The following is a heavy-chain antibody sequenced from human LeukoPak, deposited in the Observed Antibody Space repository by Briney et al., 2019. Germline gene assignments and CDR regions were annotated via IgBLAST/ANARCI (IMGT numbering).Heavy chain of an antibody. CDR3: TRAHGPHAPSNIGWYDF. D-gene: IGHD4-11*01. V-gene: IGHV3-49*04. CDR1: GFTFGAYA. CDR2: IASKAYGGTP. Sequence: GGSLRLSCTGSGFTFGAYAVGWVRQAPGKVREWLGFIASKAYGGTPKYDASVKGRFTISRDDSKSVAYLQMNSPETDDTAVYYCTRAHGPHAPSNIGWYDFWGQGTLVTVSP. J-gene: IGHJ5*01.